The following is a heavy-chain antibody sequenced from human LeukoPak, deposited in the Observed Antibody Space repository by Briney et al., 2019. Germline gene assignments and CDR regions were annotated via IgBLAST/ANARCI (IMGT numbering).Heavy chain of an antibody. D-gene: IGHD3-22*01. J-gene: IGHJ4*02. CDR1: GFTFNSYA. V-gene: IGHV3-30*18. CDR2: ISYDGSNK. Sequence: GGSLRLSCAASGFTFNSYAMTWVRQAPGKGLEWVAVISYDGSNKYYADSVKGRFTISRDNSKNTLYLQMNSLRAEDTAVYYCAKGKWFLGYYFDYWGQGTLVTVSS. CDR3: AKGKWFLGYYFDY.